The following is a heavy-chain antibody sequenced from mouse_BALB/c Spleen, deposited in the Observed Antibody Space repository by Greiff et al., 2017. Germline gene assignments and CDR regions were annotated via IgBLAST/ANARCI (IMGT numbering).Heavy chain of an antibody. Sequence: EVQVVESGAELVKPGASVKLSCTASGFNIKDTYMHWVKQRPEQGLEWIGRIDPANGNTIYDPKFQGKASITADTSSNTAYLQLSSLTSEDTAVYYCARGRSYAMDYWGQGTSVTVSS. CDR2: IDPANGNT. J-gene: IGHJ4*01. CDR1: GFNIKDTY. V-gene: IGHV14-3*02. CDR3: ARGRSYAMDY.